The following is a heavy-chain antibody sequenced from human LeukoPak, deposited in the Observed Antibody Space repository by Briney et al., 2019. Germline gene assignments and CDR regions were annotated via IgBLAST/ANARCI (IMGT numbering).Heavy chain of an antibody. CDR3: AKRGVVIRVILVGFHKEAYYFDS. Sequence: PGGSLRLSCAVSGITLSNYGMSWVRQAPGKGREWVAGVSDSGGRTNYADSVKGRFTISRDNPKNTLYLQMNSLRADDTAVYFCAKRGVVIRVILVGFHKEAYYFDSWGQGALVTVSS. V-gene: IGHV3-23*01. J-gene: IGHJ4*02. CDR2: VSDSGGRT. D-gene: IGHD3-22*01. CDR1: GITLSNYG.